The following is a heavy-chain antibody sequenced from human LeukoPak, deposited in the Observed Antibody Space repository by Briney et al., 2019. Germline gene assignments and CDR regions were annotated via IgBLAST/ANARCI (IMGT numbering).Heavy chain of an antibody. V-gene: IGHV1-2*02. CDR1: GYTFTGYY. CDR2: INPNSGGT. CDR3: ARAPESRFWFDP. J-gene: IGHJ5*02. Sequence: GASVKVSCKASGYTFTGYYMHWVRQAPGQGLEWMGWINPNSGGTNYVQKFQGRVTMTRDTSISTAYMELSRLRSDDTAVYYCARAPESRFWFDPWGQGTLVTVSS.